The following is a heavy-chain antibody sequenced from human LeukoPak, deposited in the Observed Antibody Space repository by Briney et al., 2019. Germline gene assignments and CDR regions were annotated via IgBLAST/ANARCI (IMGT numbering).Heavy chain of an antibody. CDR2: INPNSGRT. Sequence: ASVKVSCKASGYTFTGYYMHWVRQAPGQGLEWMGRINPNSGRTNYAQKFQGRVTMTRDTSISTAYMELSRLRSDDTAVYYCARVRIAAAGTSNYWGQGTLVTVSS. CDR3: ARVRIAAAGTSNY. D-gene: IGHD6-13*01. J-gene: IGHJ4*02. V-gene: IGHV1-2*06. CDR1: GYTFTGYY.